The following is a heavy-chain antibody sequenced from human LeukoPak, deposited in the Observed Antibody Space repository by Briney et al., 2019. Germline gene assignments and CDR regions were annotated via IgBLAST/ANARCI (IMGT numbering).Heavy chain of an antibody. CDR1: GFTFSSYS. D-gene: IGHD6-13*01. CDR2: ISSSSSYI. J-gene: IGHJ4*02. CDR3: ARGQQGNSWYYFDY. Sequence: GGSLRLSCAASGFTFSSYSMNWVRQAPGKGLEWVSSISSSSSYIYYADSVKGRFTISRDNAKNSLYLQMSSLRAEDTAVYYCARGQQGNSWYYFDYWGQGTLVTVSS. V-gene: IGHV3-21*01.